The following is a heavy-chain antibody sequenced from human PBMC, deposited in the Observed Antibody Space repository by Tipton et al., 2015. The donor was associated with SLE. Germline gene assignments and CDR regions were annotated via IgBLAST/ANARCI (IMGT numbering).Heavy chain of an antibody. CDR2: IYYSGST. CDR3: ARTATSGAVGWYFDL. Sequence: TLSLTCIVSGGSITGYYWSWIRQPPGEGLYWIGYIYYSGSTNYNPSLKSRVTISVDTSKNQFSLKLSSVTAADTALYYCARTATSGAVGWYFDLWGRGTLVTVSS. D-gene: IGHD2-15*01. J-gene: IGHJ2*01. V-gene: IGHV4-59*01. CDR1: GGSITGYY.